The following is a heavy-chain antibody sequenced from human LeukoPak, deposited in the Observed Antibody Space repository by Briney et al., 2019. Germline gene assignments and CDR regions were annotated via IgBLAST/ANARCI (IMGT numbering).Heavy chain of an antibody. D-gene: IGHD3-16*01. CDR1: GFTFSSYS. V-gene: IGHV3-21*04. CDR3: ARQGGRGGPWYFDL. CDR2: ISSSSTYI. Sequence: KPGGSLRLSCAASGFTFSSYSINWVRQAPGKGLKWVSSISSSSTYIYYADSVKGRFTISRDNSKNTLCLQMNSLRAEDTAVYYCARQGGRGGPWYFDLWGRGTLVTVSS. J-gene: IGHJ2*01.